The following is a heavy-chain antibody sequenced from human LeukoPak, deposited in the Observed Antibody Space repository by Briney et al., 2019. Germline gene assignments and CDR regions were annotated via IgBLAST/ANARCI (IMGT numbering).Heavy chain of an antibody. CDR3: ARLPVDAFDI. V-gene: IGHV3-64*01. CDR1: GFNFSNYA. D-gene: IGHD1-14*01. J-gene: IGHJ3*02. Sequence: GGSLRLSCATSGFNFSNYAMHWVRQAPGKGLEHVSAIGSNGGNTHYANSVKGRFTISRDNSKNTLYLQMGSLRAEDMAVYYCARLPVDAFDIWGQGTMVTVSS. CDR2: IGSNGGNT.